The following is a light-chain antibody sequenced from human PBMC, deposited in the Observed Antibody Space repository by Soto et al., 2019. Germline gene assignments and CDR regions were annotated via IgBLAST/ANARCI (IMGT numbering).Light chain of an antibody. CDR2: GAS. V-gene: IGKV3-20*01. CDR3: QQYGSSYPWT. Sequence: EIVMTQSPATLSVSPGERAALSCRASQSLRSNLAWYQRKPGQAPRLLIYGASNRATGIPDRFSGSGSGTDFTLTIRRLEPEDFAVYYCQQYGSSYPWTFGQGTKVDIK. J-gene: IGKJ1*01. CDR1: QSLRSN.